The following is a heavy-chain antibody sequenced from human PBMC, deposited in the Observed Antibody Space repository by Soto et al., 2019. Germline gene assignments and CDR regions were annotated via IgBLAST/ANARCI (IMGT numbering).Heavy chain of an antibody. Sequence: GESLKISCKGSGYSFTSYWISWVRQMPGKGLEWMGRIDPSDSYTNYSPSFQGHVTISADKSISTAYLHWSSLKASDTAMYYCARHLSSSSWYLQHWRQGTLVTVSS. J-gene: IGHJ1*01. D-gene: IGHD6-13*01. CDR3: ARHLSSSSWYLQH. CDR2: IDPSDSYT. CDR1: GYSFTSYW. V-gene: IGHV5-10-1*01.